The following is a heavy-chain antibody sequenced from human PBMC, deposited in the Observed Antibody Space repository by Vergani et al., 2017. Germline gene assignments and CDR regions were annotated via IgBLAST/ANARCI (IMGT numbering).Heavy chain of an antibody. CDR1: GFSFSDQY. V-gene: IGHV3-23*04. CDR2: ISARGAPT. J-gene: IGHJ4*01. Sequence: VQLVESGGGLVKPGGSLRLSCAASGFSFSDQYMTWIRQAPGKGLEWVSGISARGAPTYYADSVKGRVTISRDNFKNTLYLQMNSLRVEDTAVYYCARAYGRYDCFDYLCQRSLITVFS. D-gene: IGHD1-20*01. CDR3: ARAYGRYDCFDY.